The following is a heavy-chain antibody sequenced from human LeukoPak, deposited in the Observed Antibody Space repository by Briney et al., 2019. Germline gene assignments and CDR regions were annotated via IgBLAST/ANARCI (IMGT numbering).Heavy chain of an antibody. CDR3: ARTDYGDYGSFDY. CDR1: GVSISSSNW. V-gene: IGHV4-4*02. J-gene: IGHJ4*02. CDR2: IYHSGST. D-gene: IGHD4-17*01. Sequence: SETLSLTCAVSGVSISSSNWWSWVRQPPGKGLEWIGEIYHSGSTNYNPSLKSRVTISVDKSKNQFSLKLSSVTAADTAVYYCARTDYGDYGSFDYWGQGTLVTVSS.